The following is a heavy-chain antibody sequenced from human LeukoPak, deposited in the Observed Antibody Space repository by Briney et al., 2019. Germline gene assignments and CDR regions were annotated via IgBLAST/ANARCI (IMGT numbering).Heavy chain of an antibody. J-gene: IGHJ6*03. D-gene: IGHD3-10*01. CDR2: IYYSGST. CDR3: ARRVWVTTVRGVTEGYYYYYMDV. CDR1: GGSISSYY. V-gene: IGHV4-59*08. Sequence: SETLSLTCTVSGGSISSYYWSWIRQPPGKGLEWIGYIYYSGSTNYNPSLKSRVTISVGTSKNQFSLKLSSVTAADTAVYFCARRVWVTTVRGVTEGYYYYYMDVWGKGTTVTVSS.